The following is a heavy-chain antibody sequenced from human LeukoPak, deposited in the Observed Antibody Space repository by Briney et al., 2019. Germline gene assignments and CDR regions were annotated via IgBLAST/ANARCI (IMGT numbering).Heavy chain of an antibody. V-gene: IGHV3-66*01. CDR1: GFTVSSNS. D-gene: IGHD6-19*01. CDR2: IYSGGST. J-gene: IGHJ4*02. Sequence: GGSLRLSCAASGFTVSSNSMSWVRQAPGKGLEWVSLIYSGGSTYYADSVQGRFTISRDNSKNTLYLQMNSLRAEDTAVYYCASRYSSGSGLDYWGQGTLVTVSS. CDR3: ASRYSSGSGLDY.